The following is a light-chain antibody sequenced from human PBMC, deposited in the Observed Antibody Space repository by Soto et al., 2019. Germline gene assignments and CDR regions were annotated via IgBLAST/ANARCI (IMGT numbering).Light chain of an antibody. CDR1: SGHSNYA. Sequence: QLVLSQSPSASASLGASVKVTCTLSSGHSNYAIAWHQQQPETGPRFLMKLNSDGSHTKGDGIPDRFSGSISGAERYLTISGLQSEDEADYYCQTWDTGTQVVFGGGTKLTVL. CDR3: QTWDTGTQVV. V-gene: IGLV4-69*01. J-gene: IGLJ2*01. CDR2: LNSDGSH.